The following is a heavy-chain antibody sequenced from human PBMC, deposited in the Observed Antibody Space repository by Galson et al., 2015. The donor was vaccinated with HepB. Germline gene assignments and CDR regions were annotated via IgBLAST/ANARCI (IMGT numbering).Heavy chain of an antibody. Sequence: SLRLSCAVSGFTFSSYWMSWVRQAPGKGLEWVSAISGSGGRTYYADSKKGRFTISRDNSKNTLYLQMNSLRAEDTAVYYCAKVGGVVVPAAIIYYGMDVWGQGTTVTVSS. D-gene: IGHD2-2*01. J-gene: IGHJ6*02. V-gene: IGHV3-23*01. CDR3: AKVGGVVVPAAIIYYGMDV. CDR2: ISGSGGRT. CDR1: GFTFSSYW.